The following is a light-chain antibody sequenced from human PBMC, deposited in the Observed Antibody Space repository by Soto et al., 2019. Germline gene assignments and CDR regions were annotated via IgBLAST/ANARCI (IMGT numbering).Light chain of an antibody. CDR3: QQYNNYST. V-gene: IGKV1-5*03. CDR2: KAS. CDR1: QSISSW. Sequence: SQMTRSPSPLSASVGDRVTITCRASQSISSWSAWYQQKPGKAPKLLIYKASSLESGVPSRFSGSGSGTEFTLTISSLQPDDFATYYCQQYNNYSTFGQGTKVDIK. J-gene: IGKJ1*01.